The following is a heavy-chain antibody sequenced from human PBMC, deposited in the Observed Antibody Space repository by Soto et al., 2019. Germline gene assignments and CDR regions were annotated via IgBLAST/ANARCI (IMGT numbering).Heavy chain of an antibody. CDR2: IIPIFGTP. J-gene: IGHJ4*02. Sequence: SVKVSCKASGGTFNNYVINWVLQAPGQGLEWMAGIIPIFGTPNYAQKFQGRVTITADKSTSTAYMELNSLRSEDTAVYYCAGRCDGTNCLAHFDYWGQGTLVTVSS. V-gene: IGHV1-69*06. CDR3: AGRCDGTNCLAHFDY. CDR1: GGTFNNYV. D-gene: IGHD2-2*01.